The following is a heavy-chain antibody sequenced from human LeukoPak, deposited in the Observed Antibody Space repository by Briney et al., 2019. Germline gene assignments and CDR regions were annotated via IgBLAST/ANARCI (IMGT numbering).Heavy chain of an antibody. V-gene: IGHV1-69*13. J-gene: IGHJ6*03. CDR3: ASSSSSWYREGGGYYYMDV. CDR1: GRTFISYA. D-gene: IGHD6-13*01. CDR2: IIPIFGTA. Sequence: ASVKVSCKASGRTFISYAISGVRQGPGQGREWMGGIIPIFGTANYAQKFQGRVTITADESTSTAYMELSSLRSEDTAVYYCASSSSSWYREGGGYYYMDVWGKGTTVTISS.